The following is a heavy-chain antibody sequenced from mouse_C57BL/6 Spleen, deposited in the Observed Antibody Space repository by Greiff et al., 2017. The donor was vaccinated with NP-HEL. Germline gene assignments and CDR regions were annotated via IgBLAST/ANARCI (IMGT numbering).Heavy chain of an antibody. D-gene: IGHD1-1*01. J-gene: IGHJ1*03. V-gene: IGHV1-76*01. CDR3: AGPSITTVEYFDV. Sequence: QVQLQQSGAELVRPGASVKLSCKASGYTFTDYYINWVKQRPGQGLEWIARIYPGSGNTYYNEKFKGKATLTAEKSSSTAYMQLSSLTSEDSAVYFCAGPSITTVEYFDVWGTGTTVTVSS. CDR2: IYPGSGNT. CDR1: GYTFTDYY.